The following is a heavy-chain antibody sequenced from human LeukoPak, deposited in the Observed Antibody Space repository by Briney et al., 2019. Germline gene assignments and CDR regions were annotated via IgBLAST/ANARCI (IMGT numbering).Heavy chain of an antibody. CDR3: ARGGGRSWFDY. CDR2: INPNSGGT. J-gene: IGHJ4*02. CDR1: GYSFTTYY. D-gene: IGHD3-16*01. Sequence: ASVKVSCTASGYSFTTYYMHWVRQAHGQGLEWMGWINPNSGGTQYAQNFQGRVTMTRDTSISTAYMELSNLRSDDTAVYYCARGGGRSWFDYWGQGTLVTVTS. V-gene: IGHV1-2*02.